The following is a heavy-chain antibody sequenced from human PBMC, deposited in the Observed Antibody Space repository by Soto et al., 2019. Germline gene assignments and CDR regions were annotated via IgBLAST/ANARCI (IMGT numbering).Heavy chain of an antibody. V-gene: IGHV1-3*01. CDR3: ARAPGASGTFVDS. CDR1: GYTFTSYA. D-gene: IGHD3-16*01. CDR2: INAGNGNT. J-gene: IGHJ4*02. Sequence: ASVKVSCKASGYTFTSYAMHWVRQAPGQRLEWMGWINAGNGNTKYSQKFQGRVTITRDTSASTAYMELSSLRSEDTAVYYCARAPGASGTFVDSWGQGTPITVS.